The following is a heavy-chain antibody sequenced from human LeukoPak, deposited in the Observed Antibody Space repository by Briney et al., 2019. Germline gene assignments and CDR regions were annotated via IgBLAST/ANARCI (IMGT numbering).Heavy chain of an antibody. V-gene: IGHV4-4*07. Sequence: SETLSLTCTVSGGSISSYYWSWIRQPAGKGLEWIGRIYTSGSTNYNPSLKSRVTMSVDTSKNQFSLKLSSVTAADTAVYYCARDAFNAENYYDSSGSFDYWGQGALVTVSS. J-gene: IGHJ4*02. D-gene: IGHD3-22*01. CDR3: ARDAFNAENYYDSSGSFDY. CDR2: IYTSGST. CDR1: GGSISSYY.